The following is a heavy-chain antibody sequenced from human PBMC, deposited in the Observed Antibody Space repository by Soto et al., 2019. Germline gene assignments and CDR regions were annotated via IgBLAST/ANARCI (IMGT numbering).Heavy chain of an antibody. D-gene: IGHD2-15*01. Sequence: GGSLRLSCAASGFTFSSYWMSWVRQAPGKGLEWVANIKQDGSEKYYVDSVKGRFTTSRDNAKNSLYLQMNSLRAEDTAVYYCARKGEVALYYFDYWGQGTLVTVSS. CDR2: IKQDGSEK. J-gene: IGHJ4*02. CDR3: ARKGEVALYYFDY. V-gene: IGHV3-7*01. CDR1: GFTFSSYW.